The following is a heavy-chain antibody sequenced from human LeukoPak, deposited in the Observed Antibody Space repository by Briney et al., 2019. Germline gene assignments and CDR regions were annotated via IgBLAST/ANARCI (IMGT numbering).Heavy chain of an antibody. J-gene: IGHJ4*02. CDR1: GFTFSRHD. CDR3: ASGAWYGSGTWGY. Sequence: GTSLRLSCAASGFTFSRHDMHWVRQAPGKGLEWLSVVWSDATTKDYADSLEGRFTTSRDNSRNTVYLQVNNLRDEDTAVYYCASGAWYGSGTWGYWGQGTRVTVSS. D-gene: IGHD3-10*01. V-gene: IGHV3-33*01. CDR2: VWSDATTK.